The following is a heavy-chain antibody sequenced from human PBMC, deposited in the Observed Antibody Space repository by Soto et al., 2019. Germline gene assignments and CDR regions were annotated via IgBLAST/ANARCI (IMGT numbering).Heavy chain of an antibody. D-gene: IGHD1-26*01. V-gene: IGHV1-2*02. CDR2: IHPKMGGP. CDR3: AKGGAIVTAVTRVYLYNAMDV. Sequence: EASVKFYCTASRDHFTGYFMHWVRQAPGQGHEWIGWIHPKMGGPTFAQKFQGRVTMNSHTXIGTAYMELRGLTSDDTSEYYCAKGGAIVTAVTRVYLYNAMDVWGQGTTVTVSS. CDR1: RDHFTGYF. J-gene: IGHJ6*02.